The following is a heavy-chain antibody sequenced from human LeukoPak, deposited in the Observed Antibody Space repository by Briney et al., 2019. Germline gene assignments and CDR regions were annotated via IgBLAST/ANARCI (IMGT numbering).Heavy chain of an antibody. J-gene: IGHJ4*02. D-gene: IGHD1-26*01. CDR3: ARYRYSGSYYWGPGLDY. Sequence: PGGSLRLSCAASGFTFSSYWMSWVRQAPGKGLEWVANIKQDGSEKYYVDSVKGRFTISRDNAKNSLYLQMNSLRAEDTAVYYCARYRYSGSYYWGPGLDYWGQGTLVTVSS. CDR2: IKQDGSEK. V-gene: IGHV3-7*01. CDR1: GFTFSSYW.